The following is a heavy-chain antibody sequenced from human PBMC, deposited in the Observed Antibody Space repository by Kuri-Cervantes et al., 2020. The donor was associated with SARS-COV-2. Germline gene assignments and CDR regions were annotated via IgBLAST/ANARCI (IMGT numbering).Heavy chain of an antibody. J-gene: IGHJ6*03. Sequence: SETLSLTCAFYGESFSGYYWNWIRQSPGKGLEWIGEVNHRGSTNYNPSLKSRVTISVDTFSKQFSLHLSSVTAADTAVYYCARAYGFLRYIYYMDVWGRGTTVTVSS. CDR1: GESFSGYY. D-gene: IGHD4-17*01. CDR3: ARAYGFLRYIYYMDV. CDR2: VNHRGST. V-gene: IGHV4-34*01.